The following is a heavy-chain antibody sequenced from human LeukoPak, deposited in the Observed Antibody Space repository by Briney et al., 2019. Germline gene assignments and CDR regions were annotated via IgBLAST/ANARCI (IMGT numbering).Heavy chain of an antibody. D-gene: IGHD3/OR15-3a*01. CDR3: VAVPETDFWTGFYLDF. CDR2: IYSGGST. J-gene: IGHJ4*02. V-gene: IGHV3-53*05. CDR1: GFTVSSNY. Sequence: RTGGSLRLSCAASGFTVSSNYMSWVRQAPGKGLEWVSVIYSGGSTYYADSVKGRFIISRDNAKNSLYLQMNSLRAEDTALYYCVAVPETDFWTGFYLDFWGQGTLVTVSS.